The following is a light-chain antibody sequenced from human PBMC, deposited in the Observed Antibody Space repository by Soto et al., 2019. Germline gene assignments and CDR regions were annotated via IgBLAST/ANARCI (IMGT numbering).Light chain of an antibody. CDR1: YGSVSTSYY. J-gene: IGLJ2*01. V-gene: IGLV8-61*01. CDR3: VLYMGSGISV. CDR2: STN. Sequence: QAVVTQEPSFSVSPGGTVTLTCGLSYGSVSTSYYPSWYQQTPGQAPRTLIYSTNTRSSGVPDRFSGSILGNKAALTITGAQADDESDYYCVLYMGSGISVFGGGTQLTV.